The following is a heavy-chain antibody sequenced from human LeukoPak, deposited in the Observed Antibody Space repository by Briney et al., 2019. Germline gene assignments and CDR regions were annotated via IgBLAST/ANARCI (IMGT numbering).Heavy chain of an antibody. CDR2: IYYSGST. Sequence: SETLSLTCTVSGGSISSGSYYWGWIRQPPGKGLEWIGSIYYSGSTYYNPSLKSRVTISVDASKNQFSLKLSSVTAADTAVYYCARHRIAAAGTLFDYWGQGTLVTVSS. V-gene: IGHV4-39*01. CDR3: ARHRIAAAGTLFDY. J-gene: IGHJ4*02. CDR1: GGSISSGSYY. D-gene: IGHD6-13*01.